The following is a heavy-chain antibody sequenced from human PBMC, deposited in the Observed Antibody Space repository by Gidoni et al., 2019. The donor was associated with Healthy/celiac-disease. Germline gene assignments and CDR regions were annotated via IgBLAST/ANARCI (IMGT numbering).Heavy chain of an antibody. CDR2: IIPIFGTA. CDR1: GGTFSSYA. J-gene: IGHJ5*02. V-gene: IGHV1-69*01. D-gene: IGHD6-13*01. CDR3: ARGGLPAGIAAAVPWLMAGGWFDP. Sequence: QVQLVQSGAEVKKPGSSVKVSCKASGGTFSSYAISWVRPAPGQGLEWMGGIIPIFGTANYAQKFQGRVTITADESTSTAYMELSSLRSEDTAVYYCARGGLPAGIAAAVPWLMAGGWFDPWGQGTLVTVSS.